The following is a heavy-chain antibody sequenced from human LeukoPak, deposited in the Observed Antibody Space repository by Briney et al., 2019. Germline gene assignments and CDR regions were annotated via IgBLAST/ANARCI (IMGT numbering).Heavy chain of an antibody. CDR1: VVSMNGYY. D-gene: IGHD1-26*01. J-gene: IGHJ3*01. CDR3: ARQFLVGSTFHAFDL. Sequence: SETLSLTCSVSVVSMNGYYWSWLRQSAGNRLEWIGHVDRSGNTNYNPSLESRVTMSVDTSKKQFSLKLTSVTAADMAVYFCARQFLVGSTFHAFDLWGQGTRVTVSS. V-gene: IGHV4-4*07. CDR2: VDRSGNT.